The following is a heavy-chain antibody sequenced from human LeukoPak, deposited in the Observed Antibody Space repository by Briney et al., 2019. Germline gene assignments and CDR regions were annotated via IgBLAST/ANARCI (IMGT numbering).Heavy chain of an antibody. CDR3: ARARGAFWSGYYTGTFDI. D-gene: IGHD3-3*01. Sequence: GGSLRLSCAASGFTFSDYYMSWIRQAPGEGLEWVSYISSSGSTIYYAHSVKGRFTISRDNAKNSLYLQMNSLRAEDTAVYYCARARGAFWSGYYTGTFDIWGQGTMVTVSS. J-gene: IGHJ3*02. CDR2: ISSSGSTI. CDR1: GFTFSDYY. V-gene: IGHV3-11*01.